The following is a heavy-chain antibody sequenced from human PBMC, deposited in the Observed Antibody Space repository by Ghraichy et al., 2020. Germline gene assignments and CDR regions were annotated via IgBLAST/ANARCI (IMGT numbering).Heavy chain of an antibody. Sequence: KQNGSVKYYVDSVKGRFTISRDNAKNSLYLQMDSLRVEDTSVYFCARWMYSSGYYCLDSWSQGT. J-gene: IGHJ5*01. V-gene: IGHV3-7*01. CDR2: KQNGSVK. D-gene: IGHD6-19*01. CDR3: ARWMYSSGYYCLDS.